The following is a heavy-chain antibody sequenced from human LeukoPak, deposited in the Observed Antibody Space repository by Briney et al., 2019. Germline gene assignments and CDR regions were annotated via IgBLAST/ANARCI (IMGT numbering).Heavy chain of an antibody. J-gene: IGHJ6*03. Sequence: SQTLSLTCAISGDSVSSNSAAWNWIRQSPSRGLEWLGRTYYRSKWYNDYAVSVKSRITINPDTSKNQFSLQLNSVTPEDTAVYYCARGLRYCSSTSCYTLAHYYYYYMDVWGKGTAVTASS. CDR1: GDSVSSNSAA. CDR2: TYYRSKWYN. CDR3: ARGLRYCSSTSCYTLAHYYYYYMDV. V-gene: IGHV6-1*01. D-gene: IGHD2-2*02.